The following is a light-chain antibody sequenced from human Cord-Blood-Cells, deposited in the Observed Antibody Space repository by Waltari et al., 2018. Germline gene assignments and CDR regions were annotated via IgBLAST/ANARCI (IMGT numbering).Light chain of an antibody. CDR3: MIWHSSAWV. V-gene: IGLV5-45*01. CDR1: SGINVGTYR. Sequence: QAVLTQLASLSASPGASASLTCTLRSGINVGTYRIYWYQQKPGSPPQYLLRYKSDSDKQQGFGGPSRFSGSKDASANAGILLISGLQSEDEADYYCMIWHSSAWVFGGGTKLTVL. J-gene: IGLJ3*02. CDR2: YKSDSDK.